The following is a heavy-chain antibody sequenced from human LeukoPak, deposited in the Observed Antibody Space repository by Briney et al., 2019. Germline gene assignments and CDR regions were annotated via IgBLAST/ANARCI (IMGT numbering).Heavy chain of an antibody. D-gene: IGHD6-19*01. CDR2: ISGSGGST. CDR3: AKDPVADLEYFDY. CDR1: GFTFSSYW. V-gene: IGHV3-23*01. Sequence: PGGSLRLSCAASGFTFSSYWMSWVRQAPGKGLEWVSAISGSGGSTYYADSVKGRFTISRDNSKNTLYLQMNSLRAEDTAVYYCAKDPVADLEYFDYWGQGTLVTVSS. J-gene: IGHJ4*02.